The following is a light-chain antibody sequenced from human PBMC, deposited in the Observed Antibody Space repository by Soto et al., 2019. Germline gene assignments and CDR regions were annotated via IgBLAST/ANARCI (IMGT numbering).Light chain of an antibody. CDR2: AAS. CDR3: QKYNSAPTWT. Sequence: DIQMTQSPSSLSASVGDRVTITCRASPGISNSLAWYQQKPGKVPKLLIYAASTLQSGVPSRFSGSGSGTDFTLTISSLQPEDVATYYCQKYNSAPTWTFGQGTNVEIK. V-gene: IGKV1-27*01. CDR1: PGISNS. J-gene: IGKJ1*01.